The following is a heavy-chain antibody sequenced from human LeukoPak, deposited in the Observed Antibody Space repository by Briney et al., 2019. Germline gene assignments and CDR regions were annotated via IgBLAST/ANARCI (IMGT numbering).Heavy chain of an antibody. Sequence: KASETLSLTCAVYGGSFSGYYWSWIRQPPGKGLEWIGEINHSGSTNYNPSLKSRVTISVDTSKNQFSLKLSSVTAADTAVYYCARDLAVAGTTGYWGQGTLVTVSS. J-gene: IGHJ4*02. V-gene: IGHV4-34*01. CDR2: INHSGST. CDR3: ARDLAVAGTTGY. D-gene: IGHD6-19*01. CDR1: GGSFSGYY.